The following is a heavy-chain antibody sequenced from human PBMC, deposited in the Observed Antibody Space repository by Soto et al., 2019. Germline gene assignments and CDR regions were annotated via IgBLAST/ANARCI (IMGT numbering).Heavy chain of an antibody. V-gene: IGHV5-51*01. Sequence: PGESLKISCQGSGYSFVSYWIGWVRQMPGQGLEWMGIIYPGNSETRYSPSFQGQVSFSVDKSNTTAYLQWSSLKASDTAIYYCARHRSQWLVVGEHDDFDVWGQGTRVTVSS. J-gene: IGHJ3*01. CDR1: GYSFVSYW. D-gene: IGHD6-19*01. CDR2: IYPGNSET. CDR3: ARHRSQWLVVGEHDDFDV.